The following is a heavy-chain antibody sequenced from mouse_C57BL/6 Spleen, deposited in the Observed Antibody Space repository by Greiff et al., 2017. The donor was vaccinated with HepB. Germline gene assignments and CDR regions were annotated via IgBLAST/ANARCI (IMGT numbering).Heavy chain of an antibody. D-gene: IGHD1-1*01. CDR3: ARESTTVVATGFDY. V-gene: IGHV1-55*01. CDR2: IYPGSGST. Sequence: QVQLQQPGAELVKPGASVKMSCKASGYTFTSYWITWVKQRPGQGLEWIGDIYPGSGSTNYNEKFKSKATLTVDTSSSTAYMQLSSLTSEDSAVYYCARESTTVVATGFDYWGQGTTLTVSS. CDR1: GYTFTSYW. J-gene: IGHJ2*01.